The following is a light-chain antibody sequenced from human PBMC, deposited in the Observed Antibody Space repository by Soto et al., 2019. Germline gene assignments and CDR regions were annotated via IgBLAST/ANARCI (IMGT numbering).Light chain of an antibody. CDR1: QSIIDW. Sequence: DIQMTQSPSTLSASVGDRVTITCRASQSIIDWLAWYQQKPGKAPKLLIYKASSLESGVPSRFSGSGSGTEFTLTISSLQPDDSATYYCSQYNSYSRTFGQGTTVDIK. J-gene: IGKJ1*01. CDR3: SQYNSYSRT. V-gene: IGKV1-5*03. CDR2: KAS.